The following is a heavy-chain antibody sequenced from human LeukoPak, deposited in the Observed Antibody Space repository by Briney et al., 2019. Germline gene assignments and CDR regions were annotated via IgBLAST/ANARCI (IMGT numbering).Heavy chain of an antibody. V-gene: IGHV4-31*03. CDR1: GGSISSGGYY. D-gene: IGHD3-22*01. J-gene: IGHJ6*02. CDR3: ARNLFDYYDSSGYPRIV. CDR2: IYYSGST. Sequence: SETLSLTCTVSGGSISSGGYYWSWIRQHPGKGLEWIGYIYYSGSTYYNPSLKSRVTISVDTSKNQFSLKLSSVTAADTAVYYCARNLFDYYDSSGYPRIVWGQGTTVTVSS.